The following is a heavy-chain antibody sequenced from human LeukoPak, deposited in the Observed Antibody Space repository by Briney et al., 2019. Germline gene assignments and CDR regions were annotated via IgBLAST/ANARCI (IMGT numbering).Heavy chain of an antibody. CDR2: ISTSSIYI. Sequence: PGGSLRLSCAGSGFTFSTYSMNWVRQAPGKGLEWVSSISTSSIYIYYADSLKGRFTISRDNSKNTLYLQMNSLRAEDTAVYYCARRAGAYSHPYDYWGQGTLVTVSS. V-gene: IGHV3-21*04. CDR1: GFTFSTYS. CDR3: ARRAGAYSHPYDY. D-gene: IGHD4/OR15-4a*01. J-gene: IGHJ4*02.